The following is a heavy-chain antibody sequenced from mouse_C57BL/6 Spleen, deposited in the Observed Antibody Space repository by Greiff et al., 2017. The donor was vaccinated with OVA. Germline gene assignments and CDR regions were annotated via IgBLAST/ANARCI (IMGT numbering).Heavy chain of an antibody. CDR2: ISSGSSTI. CDR3: ARGKDYGSSPAWFAY. D-gene: IGHD1-1*01. CDR1: GFTFSDYG. J-gene: IGHJ3*01. Sequence: EVKVVESGGGLVKPGGSLKLSCAASGFTFSDYGMHWVRQAPEKGLEWVAYISSGSSTIYYADTVKGRFTISRDNAKNTLFLQMTSLRSEDTAMYYCARGKDYGSSPAWFAYWGQGTLVTVSA. V-gene: IGHV5-17*01.